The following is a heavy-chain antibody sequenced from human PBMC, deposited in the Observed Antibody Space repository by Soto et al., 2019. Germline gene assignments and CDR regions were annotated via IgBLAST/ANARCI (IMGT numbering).Heavy chain of an antibody. CDR3: ARVTYCSSTSCYSLWYYYYYYGMDV. V-gene: IGHV4-30-4*01. CDR2: INDIGST. J-gene: IGHJ6*02. Sequence: ASETLSLTCTVSGGSISTNDHLWSWIRQHPEKGLEWIGYINDIGSTYYNPSLKSRVTISVDTSKNQFSLKLSSVTAADTAVYYCARVTYCSSTSCYSLWYYYYYYGMDVWGQGTTVTVSS. D-gene: IGHD2-2*02. CDR1: GGSISTNDHL.